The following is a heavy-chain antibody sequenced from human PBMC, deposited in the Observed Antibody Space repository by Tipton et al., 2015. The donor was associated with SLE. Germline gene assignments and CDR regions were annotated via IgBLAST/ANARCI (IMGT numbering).Heavy chain of an antibody. Sequence: TLSLTCAVYGGSFSGYYWSWIRQPPGKGLEWIGEINHSRSTNYNPSLKSRVTISVDTSKNQISLKLSSLTAADTAVYYCARRRGSGRSFDYWGQGTLVTVSS. CDR2: INHSRST. J-gene: IGHJ4*02. CDR3: ARRRGSGRSFDY. V-gene: IGHV4-34*01. D-gene: IGHD3-10*01. CDR1: GGSFSGYY.